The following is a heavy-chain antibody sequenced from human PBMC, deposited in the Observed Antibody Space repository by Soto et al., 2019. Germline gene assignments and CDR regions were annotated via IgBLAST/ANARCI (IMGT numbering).Heavy chain of an antibody. Sequence: QVQLVQSGAEVKKPGASMKVSCKASGYTFTTYGMSWMRQAPGQGLDWMGWISTYNGNTKYAESLQGRVSMTTDTTTSTAYMELKSLTSDDTAVYYCARGPTDYYATSGNYFLDQWGQGTLVTVSS. CDR2: ISTYNGNT. CDR3: ARGPTDYYATSGNYFLDQ. D-gene: IGHD3-22*01. J-gene: IGHJ4*02. CDR1: GYTFTTYG. V-gene: IGHV1-18*01.